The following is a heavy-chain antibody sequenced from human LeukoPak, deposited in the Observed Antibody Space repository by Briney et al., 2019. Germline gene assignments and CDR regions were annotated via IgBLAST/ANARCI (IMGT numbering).Heavy chain of an antibody. CDR1: GGSISSGGYS. CDR2: IYHSGST. J-gene: IGHJ4*02. V-gene: IGHV4-30-2*01. CDR3: ARGYSGYDLLNRPPVL. Sequence: SETLSLTCAVSGGSISSGGYSWSWIRQPPGKGLEWIGYIYHSGSTYYNPSLKSRVTISVDRSKNQFSLKLSSVTAADTAVYYCARGYSGYDLLNRPPVLWGQGTLVTVSS. D-gene: IGHD5-12*01.